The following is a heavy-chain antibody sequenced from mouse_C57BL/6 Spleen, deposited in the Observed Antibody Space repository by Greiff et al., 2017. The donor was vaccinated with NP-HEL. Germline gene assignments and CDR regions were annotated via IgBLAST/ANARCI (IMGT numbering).Heavy chain of an antibody. V-gene: IGHV1-82*01. J-gene: IGHJ2*01. CDR2: IYPGDGDT. CDR3: ARERYYGSSFDY. CDR1: GYAFSSSW. Sequence: VQLQQSGPELVKPGASVKISCKASGYAFSSSWMNWVKQRPGKGLEWIGRIYPGDGDTNYNGKFKGKATLTADKSSSTAYMQLSSLTSEDSAVYFCARERYYGSSFDYWGQGTTLTVSS. D-gene: IGHD1-1*01.